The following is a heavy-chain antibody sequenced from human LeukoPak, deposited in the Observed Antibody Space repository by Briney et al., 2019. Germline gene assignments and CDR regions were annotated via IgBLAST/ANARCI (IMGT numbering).Heavy chain of an antibody. D-gene: IGHD1-26*01. V-gene: IGHV1-24*01. CDR2: FDPEDGET. CDR1: GYTLTELS. CDR3: ATDPWGVGAHSAFDI. J-gene: IGHJ3*02. Sequence: ASVKVSCKVSGYTLTELSMHWVRQAPGKGLEWMGGFDPEDGETIYAQKFQGRVTMTEDTSTDTAYMELSSLRPEDTAVYYCATDPWGVGAHSAFDIWGQGTTVTVSS.